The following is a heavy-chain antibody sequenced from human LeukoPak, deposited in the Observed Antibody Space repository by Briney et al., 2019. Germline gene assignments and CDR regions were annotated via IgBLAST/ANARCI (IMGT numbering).Heavy chain of an antibody. J-gene: IGHJ4*02. CDR3: AKSYSTSWYSSQN. D-gene: IGHD6-13*01. Sequence: GALRLSCAASGFTFAGFAMSWVRQSPGKGLEWVSSITASGSSTYYADSVKGRFTISRDNSVDMLYLQMNTLRAEDAALYYCAKSYSTSWYSSQNWGQGTLVAVSS. CDR2: ITASGSST. V-gene: IGHV3-23*01. CDR1: GFTFAGFA.